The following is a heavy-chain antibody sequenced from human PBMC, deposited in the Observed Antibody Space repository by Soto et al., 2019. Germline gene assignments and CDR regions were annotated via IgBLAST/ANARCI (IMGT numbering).Heavy chain of an antibody. D-gene: IGHD4-17*01. J-gene: IGHJ2*01. CDR3: ARGAYGDDDWYFDL. CDR1: GGTFSSYT. V-gene: IGHV1-69*02. CDR2: IIPILGIA. Sequence: QVQLVQSGAEVKKPGSSVKVSCKASGGTFSSYTISWVRQAPGQGLEWMGRIIPILGIANYAQKFQGRVTITADKSTSEAYMELSSLRSEDTAVYYCARGAYGDDDWYFDLWGRGTLVTVSS.